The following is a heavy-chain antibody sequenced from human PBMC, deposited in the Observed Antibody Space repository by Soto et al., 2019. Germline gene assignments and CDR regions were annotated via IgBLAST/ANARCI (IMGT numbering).Heavy chain of an antibody. CDR3: ARLQAYCSSTSCYRTKELGYYYMDV. CDR2: IYYSGST. J-gene: IGHJ6*03. V-gene: IGHV4-59*08. Sequence: QHQGKGLEWIGYIYYSGSTNYNPSLKSRVTISVDTSKNQFSLKLSSVTAADTAVYYCARLQAYCSSTSCYRTKELGYYYMDVWGKGTTVTVSS. D-gene: IGHD2-2*01.